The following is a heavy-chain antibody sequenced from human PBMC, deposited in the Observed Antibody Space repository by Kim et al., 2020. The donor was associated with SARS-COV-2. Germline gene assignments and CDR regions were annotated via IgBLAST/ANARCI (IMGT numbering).Heavy chain of an antibody. V-gene: IGHV3-7*01. CDR2: IKQDGSEK. CDR1: GFTFSSYW. D-gene: IGHD6-13*01. Sequence: GGSLRLSCAASGFTFSSYWMSWVRQAPGKGLEWVANIKQDGSEKYYVDSVKGRFTISRDNAKNSLYLQMNSLRAEDTAVYYCARDVGGQQQLEDNGGGMDVWGQGTTVTVSS. CDR3: ARDVGGQQQLEDNGGGMDV. J-gene: IGHJ6*02.